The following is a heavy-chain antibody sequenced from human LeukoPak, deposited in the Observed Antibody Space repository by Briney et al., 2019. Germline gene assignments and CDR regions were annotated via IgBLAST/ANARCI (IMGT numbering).Heavy chain of an antibody. Sequence: SQTLSLTCTVSGGSISSGGYYWSWIRQHPGKGLEWIGYIYYSGSTYYNPSLKSRVTISVDTSKNQFPLKLSSVTAADTAVYYCARLGYCSSTSCYGYSFNWFGPWGQGTLVTVSS. D-gene: IGHD2-2*01. CDR2: IYYSGST. CDR3: ARLGYCSSTSCYGYSFNWFGP. V-gene: IGHV4-31*03. J-gene: IGHJ5*02. CDR1: GGSISSGGYY.